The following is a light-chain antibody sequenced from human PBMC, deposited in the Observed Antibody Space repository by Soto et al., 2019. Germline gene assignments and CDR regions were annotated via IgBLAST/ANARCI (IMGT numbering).Light chain of an antibody. Sequence: EIVLTQSPGTLSLSPGERATLSCRASQSVYTNYLAWYQQKPGQAPRLLIYGASRRATGIPDSFSGSGSGTDFTLTISRLESEDFAVYYCPHYGSPPPVYTFGQGTQLAIK. CDR2: GAS. CDR3: PHYGSPPPVYT. V-gene: IGKV3-20*01. CDR1: QSVYTNY. J-gene: IGKJ2*01.